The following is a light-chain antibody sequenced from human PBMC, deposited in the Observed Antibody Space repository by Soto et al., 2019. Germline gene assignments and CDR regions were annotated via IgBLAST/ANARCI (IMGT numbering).Light chain of an antibody. J-gene: IGKJ5*01. CDR1: QSVTSN. CDR2: HAS. V-gene: IGKV3-15*01. Sequence: EIVMTQSPATLSVSPGERATLSCRASQSVTSNLAWYQQNPAQAPRLLIYHASARPGGIPARFSGSGSGTEFTLTISSLQSEDFAVYFCQQYNNLPPTFGQGTRLEIK. CDR3: QQYNNLPPT.